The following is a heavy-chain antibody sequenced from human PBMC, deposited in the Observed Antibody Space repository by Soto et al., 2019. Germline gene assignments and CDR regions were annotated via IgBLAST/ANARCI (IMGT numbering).Heavy chain of an antibody. CDR1: GFSLSNSGVG. CDR3: AHDDVAQKGFDY. Sequence: QITLKESGPTLVKPTQTLTLTCTFSGFSLSNSGVGVGWIRHSPGKALEWLSLIYWDDDKRYSPSLKSRLTNIKDTSRNQVVLTMTNLDPMDTATYYCAHDDVAQKGFDYWGQGTLVTVSS. D-gene: IGHD5-12*01. J-gene: IGHJ4*02. CDR2: IYWDDDK. V-gene: IGHV2-5*02.